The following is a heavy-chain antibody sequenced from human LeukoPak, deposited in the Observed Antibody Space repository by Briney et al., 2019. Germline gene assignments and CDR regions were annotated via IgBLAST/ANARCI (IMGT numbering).Heavy chain of an antibody. CDR2: ISAYNGNT. CDR1: GYTFTSYG. CDR3: ARGVTWIQLWLAGMDV. Sequence: ASVTVSFKASGYTFTSYGISWVRQAPGQGREWMGWISAYNGNTNYAQKLQGRVTMTTDTSTSTAYMELRSLRSDDTAVYYCARGVTWIQLWLAGMDVWGQGTTVTVSS. J-gene: IGHJ6*02. D-gene: IGHD5-18*01. V-gene: IGHV1-18*01.